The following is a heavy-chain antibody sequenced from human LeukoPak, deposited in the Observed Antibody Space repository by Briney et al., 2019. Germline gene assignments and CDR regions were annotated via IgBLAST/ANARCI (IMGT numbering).Heavy chain of an antibody. CDR1: DYSISSGYY. CDR2: IYYSGST. Sequence: SETLSLTCSVSDYSISSGYYWSWIRQPPGKGLEWIGYIYYSGSTNYNPSLKSRVTISVDTSKNQFSLKLSSVTAADTAVYYCARVGEGALLWFGESKESRSWFDPWGQGTLVTVSS. D-gene: IGHD3-10*01. CDR3: ARVGEGALLWFGESKESRSWFDP. J-gene: IGHJ5*02. V-gene: IGHV4-61*01.